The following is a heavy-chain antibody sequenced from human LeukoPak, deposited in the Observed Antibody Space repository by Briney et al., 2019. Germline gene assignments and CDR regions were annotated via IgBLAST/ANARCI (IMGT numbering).Heavy chain of an antibody. CDR1: GFTFSSYS. Sequence: RTGGSLRLSCAASGFTFSSYSMTWVRQAPGKGLEWVSSISSSSSYIYYADSVKGRFTISRDNAKNSLYLQMNSLRAEDTAIYYCASRPADTTWYGVFDYWSQGTLVTVSS. D-gene: IGHD3-10*01. CDR3: ASRPADTTWYGVFDY. CDR2: ISSSSSYI. V-gene: IGHV3-21*04. J-gene: IGHJ4*02.